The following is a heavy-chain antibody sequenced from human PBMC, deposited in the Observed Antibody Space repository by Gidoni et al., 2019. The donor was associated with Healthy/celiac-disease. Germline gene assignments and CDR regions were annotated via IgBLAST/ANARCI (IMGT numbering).Heavy chain of an antibody. D-gene: IGHD1-26*01. CDR1: GFTFGAYA. Sequence: EVQLVESGVGLVKPGRSLRLSCTASGFTFGAYALSWFRQAPGKGLEWVGFIRSKAYGGTTEYAASVKGRFTISRDDSKSIAYLQMNSLKTEDTAVYYCTRDYGGSYYSPWWFDPWGQGTLVTVSS. V-gene: IGHV3-49*05. J-gene: IGHJ5*02. CDR3: TRDYGGSYYSPWWFDP. CDR2: IRSKAYGGTT.